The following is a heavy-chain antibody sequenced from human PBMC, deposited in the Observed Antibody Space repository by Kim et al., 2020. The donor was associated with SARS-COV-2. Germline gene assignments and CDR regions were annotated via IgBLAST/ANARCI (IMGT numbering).Heavy chain of an antibody. CDR2: INTNTGNP. J-gene: IGHJ4*02. V-gene: IGHV7-4-1*02. Sequence: ASVKVSCKASGYTFTSYAMNWVRQAPGQGLEWMGWINTNTGNPTYAQGFTGRFVFSLDTSVSTAYPQISSLKAEDTAVYYCARDSRIFGGRGLGYWGQGTLVTVSS. D-gene: IGHD3-3*01. CDR1: GYTFTSYA. CDR3: ARDSRIFGGRGLGY.